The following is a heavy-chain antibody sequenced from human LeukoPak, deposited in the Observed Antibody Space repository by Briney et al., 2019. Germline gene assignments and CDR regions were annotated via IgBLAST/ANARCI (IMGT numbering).Heavy chain of an antibody. CDR3: AKEGDTALVTGYFDL. V-gene: IGHV1-69*13. J-gene: IGHJ2*01. CDR2: IIPIFGTA. CDR1: GGTFGSCV. D-gene: IGHD5-18*01. Sequence: SVKVSCKASGGTFGSCVISWVRQAPGQGLEWMGGIIPIFGTAHYAQKFQGRLTITADESTSTVYMEMSSLRSEDTAMYYCAKEGDTALVTGYFDLWGRGTLVTVSS.